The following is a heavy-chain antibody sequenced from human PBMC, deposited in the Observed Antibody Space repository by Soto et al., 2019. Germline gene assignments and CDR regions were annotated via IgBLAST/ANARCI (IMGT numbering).Heavy chain of an antibody. D-gene: IGHD3-16*01. V-gene: IGHV3-11*01. Sequence: WGSLRLSCAASGFTLSDYYMSWIRQAPGKGPEWVSHISGSGNTIDYADSVKGRFTISRDNAKKSLHLQMNSLRDDDTAVFYCARGRYALDYWGQGTRVTVSS. CDR2: ISGSGNTI. J-gene: IGHJ4*02. CDR3: ARGRYALDY. CDR1: GFTLSDYY.